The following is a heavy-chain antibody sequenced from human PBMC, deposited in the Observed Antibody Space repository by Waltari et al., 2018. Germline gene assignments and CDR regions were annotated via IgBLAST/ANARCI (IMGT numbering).Heavy chain of an antibody. Sequence: QVQLVQSGAEVKKPGASVKVSCKASGYTFTSYAMHWVRQAPGQRLEWMGWINAGNGNTKYSQKFQGRVTITRDTSASTAYMELSSLRSEDTAVYYCAGDGPSITMVRGVIPFDYWGQGTLVTVSS. CDR1: GYTFTSYA. D-gene: IGHD3-10*01. V-gene: IGHV1-3*01. CDR2: INAGNGNT. CDR3: AGDGPSITMVRGVIPFDY. J-gene: IGHJ4*02.